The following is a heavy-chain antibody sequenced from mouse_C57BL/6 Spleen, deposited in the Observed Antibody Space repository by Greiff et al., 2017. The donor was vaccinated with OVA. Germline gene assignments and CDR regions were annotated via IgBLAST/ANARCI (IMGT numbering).Heavy chain of an antibody. D-gene: IGHD2-4*01. J-gene: IGHJ2*01. Sequence: QVQLKESGPELVKPGASVKISCKASGYAFSSSWMNWVKQRPGKGLEWIGRIYPGDGDTNYNGKFKGKATLTADKSSSTAYMQLSSLTSEDSAVYFCASVYYDGGYWGQGTTLTVSS. CDR1: GYAFSSSW. CDR3: ASVYYDGGY. V-gene: IGHV1-82*01. CDR2: IYPGDGDT.